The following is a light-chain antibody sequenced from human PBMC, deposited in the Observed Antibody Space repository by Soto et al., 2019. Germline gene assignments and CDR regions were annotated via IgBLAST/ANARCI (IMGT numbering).Light chain of an antibody. V-gene: IGKV1-5*03. CDR1: QSISSW. J-gene: IGKJ5*01. CDR3: KQYNSYPIT. CDR2: QAS. Sequence: DIQMTQSPSTLSASVGDRVTITCRASQSISSWLAWYQQKPGKAPKLLIYQASGLESGVPSRFSGSGTGTEFTLTISSLQPDDFATYYCKQYNSYPITFGQGTRLEIK.